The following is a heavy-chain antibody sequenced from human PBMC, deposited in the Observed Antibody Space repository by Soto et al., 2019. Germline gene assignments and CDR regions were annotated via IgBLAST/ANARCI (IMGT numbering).Heavy chain of an antibody. CDR2: IYYSGST. Sequence: SETLSLTCTVSGGSIRSGDYYWSWILHPLCQGLEWIGYIYYSGSTYYNPSLKSRVTISVDTSKNQFSLKLSSVTAADTAVYYCARESSFYYYDSSGYYPDYWGQGTLVTVSS. CDR3: ARESSFYYYDSSGYYPDY. CDR1: GGSIRSGDYY. V-gene: IGHV4-30-4*01. J-gene: IGHJ4*02. D-gene: IGHD3-22*01.